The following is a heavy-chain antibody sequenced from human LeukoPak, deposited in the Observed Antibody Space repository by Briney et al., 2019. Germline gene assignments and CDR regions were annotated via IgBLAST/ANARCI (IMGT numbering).Heavy chain of an antibody. V-gene: IGHV3-33*06. CDR1: GFSFSSYG. Sequence: GGSLRLSCAASGFSFSSYGMHWVRQAPGKGLEWVAVIWPDRSNKFHLESVQGRFTISRDNSRNTLYLQMNSLRAEDTAVYYCAKAPTRSEGFDYWGQGTLVTVSS. CDR2: IWPDRSNK. J-gene: IGHJ4*02. CDR3: AKAPTRSEGFDY.